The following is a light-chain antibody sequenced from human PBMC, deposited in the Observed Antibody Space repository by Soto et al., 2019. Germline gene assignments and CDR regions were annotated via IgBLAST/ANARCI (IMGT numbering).Light chain of an antibody. Sequence: DIQMTQSPSTLSAYVGDRVTITCRASESISTWLAWYQQKLGKAPKLLIFDASSLESGVPSRFSGSGSGTDFTLTISSLQPDDFATYYCQQYNNYPWTFGQGTKVEIK. CDR3: QQYNNYPWT. CDR1: ESISTW. J-gene: IGKJ1*01. V-gene: IGKV1-5*01. CDR2: DAS.